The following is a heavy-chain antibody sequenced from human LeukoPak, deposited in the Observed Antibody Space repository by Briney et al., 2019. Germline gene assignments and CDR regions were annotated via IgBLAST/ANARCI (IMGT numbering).Heavy chain of an antibody. V-gene: IGHV3-21*01. CDR2: ISSSSRYI. CDR1: GFIFSNYN. CDR3: ARDEDGDYTPDY. D-gene: IGHD4-17*01. J-gene: IGHJ4*02. Sequence: GGSLRLSCAASGFIFSNYNMNWVRQAPGKGLEWVSSISSSSRYIYNAASVKGRFTISRDNDRNSLYLQMNSLRADDTAVYYCARDEDGDYTPDYWGQGTLVTVSS.